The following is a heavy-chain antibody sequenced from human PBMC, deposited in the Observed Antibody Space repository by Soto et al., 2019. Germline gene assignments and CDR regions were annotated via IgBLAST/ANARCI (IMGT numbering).Heavy chain of an antibody. CDR2: IYYTGST. CDR1: GGSTRNHY. J-gene: IGHJ4*02. CDR3: ARGIGGLWSRLDY. D-gene: IGHD3-16*01. Sequence: LSLTCTVSGGSTRNHYWTWIRQPPGRGLEWIGYIYYTGSTDSDPSLKSRVTISLDTSNNQFSLKLRSVTAADTAIYYCARGIGGLWSRLDYWGRAHLDTVYS. V-gene: IGHV4-59*11.